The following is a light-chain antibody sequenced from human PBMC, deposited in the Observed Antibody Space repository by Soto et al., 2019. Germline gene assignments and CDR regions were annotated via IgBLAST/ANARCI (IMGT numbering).Light chain of an antibody. Sequence: IQLTQSPSFLSASIGDRVTITCRASQGISSYLAWYQQNPGKAPKLLIYAASTLQSGVPSRFSGTGSGTEFTLTISSLQPEDFATYYCQQLNTYPRTFGQGTRWIS. CDR2: AAS. V-gene: IGKV1-9*01. J-gene: IGKJ1*01. CDR1: QGISSY. CDR3: QQLNTYPRT.